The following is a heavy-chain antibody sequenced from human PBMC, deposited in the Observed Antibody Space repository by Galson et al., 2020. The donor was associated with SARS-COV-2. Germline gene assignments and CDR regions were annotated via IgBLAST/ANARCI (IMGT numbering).Heavy chain of an antibody. V-gene: IGHV4-59*08. CDR2: INYSGGT. D-gene: IGHD6-13*01. Sequence: SETLSLTCTVSGGSITGYYWTWIRQTPGRGLEWIGDINYSGGTNYNPSLKSRVTMSVDASIDQFSLKLSPVTAVDSAVYHCARVRFPGYGSRRKDYNFYYMDVWGKGTTVTVSS. J-gene: IGHJ6*03. CDR1: GGSITGYY. CDR3: ARVRFPGYGSRRKDYNFYYMDV.